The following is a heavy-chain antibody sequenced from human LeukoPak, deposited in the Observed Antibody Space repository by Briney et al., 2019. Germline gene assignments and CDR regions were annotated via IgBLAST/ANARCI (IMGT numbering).Heavy chain of an antibody. CDR3: ARTIVVLPVAKNRPRKGSWFDP. J-gene: IGHJ5*02. CDR2: IYYSGST. CDR1: GGSVNSSSYY. Sequence: PSETLSLTCSVSGGSVNSSSYYWSWIRQSPGKGLEWIGYIYYSGSTNYNPSLKSRVTLSIDTSKNQFSLKLSSVTAADTAVYYCARTIVVLPVAKNRPRKGSWFDPWGQGTLVTVSS. D-gene: IGHD2-2*01. V-gene: IGHV4-61*01.